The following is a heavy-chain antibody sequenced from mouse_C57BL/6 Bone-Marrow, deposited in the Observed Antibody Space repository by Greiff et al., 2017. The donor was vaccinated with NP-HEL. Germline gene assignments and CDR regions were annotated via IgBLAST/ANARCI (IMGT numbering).Heavy chain of an antibody. Sequence: EVKLVESGGGLVQPGGSLKLSCAASGFTFSDYGMAWVRQAPRKGPEWVAFISNLAYSIYYADTVTGRFTISRENAKNTLYLEMSSLRSEDTAMYYCARHNYYGSSLYYYAMDYWGQGTSVTVSS. D-gene: IGHD1-1*01. CDR1: GFTFSDYG. CDR2: ISNLAYSI. J-gene: IGHJ4*01. V-gene: IGHV5-15*01. CDR3: ARHNYYGSSLYYYAMDY.